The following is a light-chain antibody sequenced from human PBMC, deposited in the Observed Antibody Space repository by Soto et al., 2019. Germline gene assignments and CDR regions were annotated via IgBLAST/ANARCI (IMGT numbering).Light chain of an antibody. CDR3: QQYNSYSHT. CDR1: QSISSW. V-gene: IGKV1-5*01. CDR2: DAS. J-gene: IGKJ1*01. Sequence: DIQMTQSPSTLSASVGDRVTITCRAGQSISSWLAWYQQKPGKAPKLLIYDASSLESGVPSRFSGSGSGTEFTLTISSLQPDDFATYYCQQYNSYSHTFGQGTKVDIK.